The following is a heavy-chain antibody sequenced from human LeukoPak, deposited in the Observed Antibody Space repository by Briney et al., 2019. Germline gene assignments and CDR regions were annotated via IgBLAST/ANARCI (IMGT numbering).Heavy chain of an antibody. Sequence: PSETLSLTCTVSGGSISSYYWSWIRQPAGKGLEWIGRIYTSGSTNYNPSLKSRVTMSVDTSKNQFSPKLSSVTAADTAVYYCARDEVYSSSWYYFDYWGQGTLVTVSS. CDR3: ARDEVYSSSWYYFDY. D-gene: IGHD6-13*01. CDR1: GGSISSYY. CDR2: IYTSGST. J-gene: IGHJ4*02. V-gene: IGHV4-4*07.